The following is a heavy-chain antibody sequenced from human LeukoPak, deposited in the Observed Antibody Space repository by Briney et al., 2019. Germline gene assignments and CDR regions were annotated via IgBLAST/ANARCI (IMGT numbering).Heavy chain of an antibody. CDR1: GGSTRSYY. V-gene: IGHV4-59*01. CDR2: IYYSGST. D-gene: IGHD4-17*01. Sequence: PSETLSLTCTVSGGSTRSYYWSWIRQPPGKGLEWIGYIYYSGSTNYNPSLKSRVSISVDTSKNQFSLKLSSVTAADTAVYYCARTGSTVTMLYPFDHWGQGTLVTVSS. J-gene: IGHJ4*02. CDR3: ARTGSTVTMLYPFDH.